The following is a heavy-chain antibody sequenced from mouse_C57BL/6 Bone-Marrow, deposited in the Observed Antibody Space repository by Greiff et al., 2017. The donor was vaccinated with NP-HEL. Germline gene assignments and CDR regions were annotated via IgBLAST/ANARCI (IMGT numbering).Heavy chain of an antibody. CDR2: IWSGGST. D-gene: IGHD2-5*01. CDR3: ARGPTSYYSNYYAMDY. J-gene: IGHJ4*01. CDR1: GFSLTSYG. V-gene: IGHV2-2*01. Sequence: VQLVESGPGLVQPSQSLSITCTVSGFSLTSYGVHWVRQSPGKGLEWLGVIWSGGSTDYNAAFISRLSISKDNSKSQVFFKMNSLQADDTAIYYCARGPTSYYSNYYAMDYWGQGTSVTVSS.